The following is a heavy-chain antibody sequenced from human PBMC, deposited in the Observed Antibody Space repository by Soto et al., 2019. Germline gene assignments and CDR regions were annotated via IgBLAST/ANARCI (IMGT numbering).Heavy chain of an antibody. CDR1: GYTFTSHA. Sequence: GASVKVSCKASGYTFTSHAMHWVRQAPGQRLEWMGWINAGNGNTKYSQKFQGRVTITRDTSASTAYMELSSLRSEDTAVYYCAREGFGYSGYPDYYGMDVWGQGTTVTVSS. CDR2: INAGNGNT. J-gene: IGHJ6*02. V-gene: IGHV1-3*01. D-gene: IGHD5-12*01. CDR3: AREGFGYSGYPDYYGMDV.